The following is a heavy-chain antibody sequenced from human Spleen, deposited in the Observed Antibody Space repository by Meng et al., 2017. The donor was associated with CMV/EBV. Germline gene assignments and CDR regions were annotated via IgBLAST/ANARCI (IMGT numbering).Heavy chain of an antibody. J-gene: IGHJ6*02. V-gene: IGHV3-11*01. CDR3: ARNYEFWSGYLMDV. CDR1: GITFSNYA. D-gene: IGHD3-3*01. CDR2: INNKGNTK. Sequence: GESLKISCAASGITFSNYAMSWIRQAPGKGLEWFSYINNKGNTKYYADSVKGRFTISRDNAKKSLYLQMNSLRAEDTAIYYCARNYEFWSGYLMDVWGQGTTVTVSS.